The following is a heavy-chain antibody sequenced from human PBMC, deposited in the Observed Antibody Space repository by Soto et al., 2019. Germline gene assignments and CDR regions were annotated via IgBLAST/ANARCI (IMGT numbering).Heavy chain of an antibody. D-gene: IGHD6-13*01. CDR3: ARVSSTAAALHDAFDT. Sequence: SETLSLTFAVYGGSFSGYYWTWIRQSPEKGLEWIGEVNHSGTTNYNPSLKSRVTISVDTSKNQFSLKLSSVTAADTAVYYCARVSSTAAALHDAFDTWGQGTMVT. V-gene: IGHV4-34*01. CDR1: GGSFSGYY. CDR2: VNHSGTT. J-gene: IGHJ3*02.